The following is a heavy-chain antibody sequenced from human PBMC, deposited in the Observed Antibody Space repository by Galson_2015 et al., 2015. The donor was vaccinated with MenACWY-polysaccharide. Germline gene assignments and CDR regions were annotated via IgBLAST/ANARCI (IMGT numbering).Heavy chain of an antibody. CDR2: IYYSGST. CDR1: GGSISSYY. D-gene: IGHD6-13*01. Sequence: ETLSLTCPVSGGSISSYYWSWIRQPPGKGLEWIGYIYYSGSTNYNPSLKSRVTISVDTSKNQFSLKLSSVTAADTAVYYCARRGAWGIFDYWGQGTLVTVSS. J-gene: IGHJ4*02. V-gene: IGHV4-59*08. CDR3: ARRGAWGIFDY.